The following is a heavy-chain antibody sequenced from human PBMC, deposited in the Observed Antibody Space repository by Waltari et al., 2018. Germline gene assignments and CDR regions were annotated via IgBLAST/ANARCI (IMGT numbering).Heavy chain of an antibody. J-gene: IGHJ3*02. V-gene: IGHV3-74*01. Sequence: EVQLVESGGGLVQPGGSLRLSCAASGFTFSSYWMHWVRQAPGKGLVWVSRINSVGSSTSYADSLKGRFTISRDNAKNTLYLQMNSLRAEDTAVYYCARDTWYYYDSSGYSLEAFDIWGQGTMVTVSS. CDR2: INSVGSST. CDR3: ARDTWYYYDSSGYSLEAFDI. CDR1: GFTFSSYW. D-gene: IGHD3-22*01.